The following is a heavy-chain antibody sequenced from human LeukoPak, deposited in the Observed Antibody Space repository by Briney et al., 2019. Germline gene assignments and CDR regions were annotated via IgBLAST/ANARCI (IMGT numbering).Heavy chain of an antibody. D-gene: IGHD1-26*01. V-gene: IGHV1-69*13. CDR1: GGTFSSYA. CDR2: IIPIFGTA. CDR3: ARAPGSPDMGWELVGDLVFDY. J-gene: IGHJ4*02. Sequence: GASVKVSCKASGGTFSSYAISWVRQAPGQGLEWMGGIIPIFGTANYAQKFQGRVTITADESTSTAYMELSSLRSEDTAVYYCARAPGSPDMGWELVGDLVFDYWGQGTLVTVSS.